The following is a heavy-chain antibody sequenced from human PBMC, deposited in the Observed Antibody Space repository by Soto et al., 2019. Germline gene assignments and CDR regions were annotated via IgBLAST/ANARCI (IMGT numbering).Heavy chain of an antibody. Sequence: DSVKVCFKASGYPFTSYGISLVRQAPGQGLEWMGWISAYNGNTNYAQKLQGRVTMTTDTSTSTAYMELRSLRSDDTAVYYCARVVPAAPLPEGTDAFDIWGQGTMVTVSS. D-gene: IGHD2-2*01. CDR3: ARVVPAAPLPEGTDAFDI. V-gene: IGHV1-18*04. CDR1: GYPFTSYG. CDR2: ISAYNGNT. J-gene: IGHJ3*02.